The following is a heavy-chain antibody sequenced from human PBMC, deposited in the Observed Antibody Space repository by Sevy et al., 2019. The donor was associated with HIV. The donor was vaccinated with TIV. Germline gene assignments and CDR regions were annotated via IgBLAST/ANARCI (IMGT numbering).Heavy chain of an antibody. CDR1: GFTFSSYG. J-gene: IGHJ6*02. CDR3: AKDPWVIMVQGVTYGMDV. Sequence: GGSLRLSCAASGFTFSSYGMHWVRQAPGKGLEWVAFIRYDGSNKYYADSVKGRFTISRDNSKNTLYLQMNSLRAEDTAVYYCAKDPWVIMVQGVTYGMDVWGQGTTVTVSS. CDR2: IRYDGSNK. D-gene: IGHD3-10*01. V-gene: IGHV3-30*02.